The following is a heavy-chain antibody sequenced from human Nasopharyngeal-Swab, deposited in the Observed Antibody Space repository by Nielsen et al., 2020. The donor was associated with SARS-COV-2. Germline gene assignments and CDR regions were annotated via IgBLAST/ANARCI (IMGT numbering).Heavy chain of an antibody. CDR3: ARSPYYDFWSDYYTSFDY. D-gene: IGHD3-3*01. J-gene: IGHJ4*02. V-gene: IGHV3-21*01. Sequence: VRQATGKGLEWVSSISSSSSYIYYADSVKGRFTISRDNAKNSLYLQMNSLRAEDTAVYYCARSPYYDFWSDYYTSFDYWGQGTLVTVSS. CDR2: ISSSSSYI.